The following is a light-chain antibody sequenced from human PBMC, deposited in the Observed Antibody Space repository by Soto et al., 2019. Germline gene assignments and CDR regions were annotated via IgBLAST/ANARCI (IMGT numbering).Light chain of an antibody. V-gene: IGLV2-14*01. CDR2: EVS. J-gene: IGLJ1*01. CDR1: SSDVDGYNY. Sequence: QSALTQPASVSGSPGQSITISCTGTSSDVDGYNYVSWYQQHPGKAPKLMTYEVSNRPSGVSNRFSGSKSGNTASLTISGLQAEDDADYYCSSYTSSNFCVFGTGTKVTV. CDR3: SSYTSSNFCV.